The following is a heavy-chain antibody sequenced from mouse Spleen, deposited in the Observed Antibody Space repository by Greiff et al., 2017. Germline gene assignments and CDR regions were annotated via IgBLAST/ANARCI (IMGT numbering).Heavy chain of an antibody. V-gene: IGHV1-26*01. CDR3: ARAPYYSYYSYPY. Sequence: EVQLQQSGPELVKPGASVKISCKASGYTFTDYYMNWVKQSHGKSLEWIGDINPNNGGTSYNQKFKGKATLTVDKSSSTAYMELRSLTSEDSAVYYCARAPYYSYYSYPYWGQGTTLTVSS. CDR1: GYTFTDYY. J-gene: IGHJ2*01. CDR2: INPNNGGT. D-gene: IGHD2-12*01.